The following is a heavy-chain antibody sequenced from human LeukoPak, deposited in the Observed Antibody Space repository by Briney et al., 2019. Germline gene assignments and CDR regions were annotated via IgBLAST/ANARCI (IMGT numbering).Heavy chain of an antibody. D-gene: IGHD2-15*01. J-gene: IGHJ6*02. V-gene: IGHV3-23*01. CDR2: ISGSGGST. CDR1: GFTFSSYA. CDR3: AKRHCSGGSCYADSYGMDV. Sequence: GGSLRLSCVASGFTFSSYAMSWVRQAPGKGLEWVSAISGSGGSTYYADSVKGRITISRDNSKNTLFLQMNSLRAEDTAVYYCAKRHCSGGSCYADSYGMDVWGQGTTVTVSS.